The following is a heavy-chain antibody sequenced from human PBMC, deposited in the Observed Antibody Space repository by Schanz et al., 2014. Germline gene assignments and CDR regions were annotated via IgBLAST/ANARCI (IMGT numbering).Heavy chain of an antibody. Sequence: QVQLVQSGDEVKKPGASVKVSCKTSGYTFSDYGITWVRQAPGQGLEWMGRIIPILGIANYAQKFQGRVTITADRSTSTAYMELTSLRPEDTAVYYCARSNYYDNSDYYNSFDYWGQGTLVTVSA. CDR2: IIPILGIA. J-gene: IGHJ4*02. V-gene: IGHV1-69*04. CDR3: ARSNYYDNSDYYNSFDY. D-gene: IGHD3-22*01. CDR1: GYTFSDYG.